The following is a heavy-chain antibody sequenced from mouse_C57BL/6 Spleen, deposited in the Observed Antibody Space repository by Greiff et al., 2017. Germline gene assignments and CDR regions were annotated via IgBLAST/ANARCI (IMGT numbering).Heavy chain of an antibody. J-gene: IGHJ4*01. Sequence: QVQLQQSGAELMKPGASVKLSCKATGYTFTGYWIEWVKQRPGHGLEWIGVILPGSGCTNYNEKFKGKATFTADTSSNTAYMQLSSLTTEDSSIYYCARWGDYYGLYAMDYWGQGTSGTVSS. D-gene: IGHD1-1*01. CDR1: GYTFTGYW. V-gene: IGHV1-9*01. CDR2: ILPGSGCT. CDR3: ARWGDYYGLYAMDY.